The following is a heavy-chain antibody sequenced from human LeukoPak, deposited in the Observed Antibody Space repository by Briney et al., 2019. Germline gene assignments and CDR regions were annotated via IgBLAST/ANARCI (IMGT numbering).Heavy chain of an antibody. CDR3: ARGRIAVAGSRRVLFDY. CDR1: GFTFSSYA. D-gene: IGHD6-19*01. V-gene: IGHV3-30*04. Sequence: PGGSLRLSCAASGFTFSSYAMHWVRQAPGKGLEWVAVISYDGSNKYYADSVKGRFTISRDNSKNTLYLQMNSLRAEDTAVYYCARGRIAVAGSRRVLFDYWGQGTLVTVSS. CDR2: ISYDGSNK. J-gene: IGHJ4*02.